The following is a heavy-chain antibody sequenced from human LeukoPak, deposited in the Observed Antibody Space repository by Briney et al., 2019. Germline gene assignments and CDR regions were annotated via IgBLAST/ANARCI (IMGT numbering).Heavy chain of an antibody. J-gene: IGHJ4*02. V-gene: IGHV3-74*01. D-gene: IGHD5-12*01. CDR1: GFTFSSYW. CDR3: ARAEYSGYDRYYFDY. CDR2: INSDGSST. Sequence: QPGGSLRLSCAASGFTFSSYWMHWVRQAPGKGLVWVSRINSDGSSTSYADSVKGRFTISRDNAKNTLYLQMNSLRAEDTAVYYCARAEYSGYDRYYFDYWGQGTLVTVSS.